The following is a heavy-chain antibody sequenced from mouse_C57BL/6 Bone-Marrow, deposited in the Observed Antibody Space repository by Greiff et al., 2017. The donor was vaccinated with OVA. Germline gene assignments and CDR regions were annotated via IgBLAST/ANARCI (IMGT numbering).Heavy chain of an antibody. J-gene: IGHJ2*01. CDR1: GYTFTSYG. CDR2: IYPRSGNT. Sequence: QVQLKESGAELARPGASVKLSCQASGYTFTSYGISWVKQRTGQGLEWIGEIYPRSGNTYYNEKFKGKATLTADKSSSTAYMELRSLTSEDSAVYFCASGALYGYDGYFDYWGQGTTLTVSS. V-gene: IGHV1-81*01. D-gene: IGHD2-2*01. CDR3: ASGALYGYDGYFDY.